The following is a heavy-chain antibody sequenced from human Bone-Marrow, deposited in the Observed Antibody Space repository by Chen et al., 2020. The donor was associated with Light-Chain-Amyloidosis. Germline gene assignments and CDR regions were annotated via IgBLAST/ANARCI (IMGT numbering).Heavy chain of an antibody. V-gene: IGHV3-23*01. Sequence: WVSQAPGKGLEWVSTISGSGGSRYYGDSVKGRLTISRDNSKNALFLQMNSLRAEDTAVYYCAKDISYDDILPGYPADAFDIWGQGTMVTVSS. D-gene: IGHD3-9*01. J-gene: IGHJ3*02. CDR3: AKDISYDDILPGYPADAFDI. CDR2: ISGSGGSR.